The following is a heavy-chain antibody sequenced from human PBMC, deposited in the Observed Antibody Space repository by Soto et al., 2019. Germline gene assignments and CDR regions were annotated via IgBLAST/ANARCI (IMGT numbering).Heavy chain of an antibody. D-gene: IGHD6-19*01. V-gene: IGHV1-18*01. J-gene: IGHJ3*02. CDR2: ISAYNGNT. CDR1: GYTFTSYG. CDR3: AREEWLVTRGAFDI. Sequence: ASVKVSCKASGYTFTSYGISWVRQAPGQGLEWMGWISAYNGNTNYAQKLQGRVTMTTDTSTSTAYMELRSLRSDDAAVYYCAREEWLVTRGAFDIWGQGTIVTVSS.